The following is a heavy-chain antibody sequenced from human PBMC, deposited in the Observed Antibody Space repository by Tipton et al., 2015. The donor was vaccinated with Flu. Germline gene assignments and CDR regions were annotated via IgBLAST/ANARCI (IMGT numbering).Heavy chain of an antibody. CDR3: ARDDGDYGSESYHYYYGMDV. CDR1: GGFITSGSYY. Sequence: TLSLTCSISGGFITSGSYYWSWIRQSAGRGLEWIGRIYTSGSTNYNPSLKTRVTISVDTSKNQFSLKLSSVTAADTAVYYCARDDGDYGSESYHYYYGMDVWGQGTTVTASS. D-gene: IGHD3-10*01. J-gene: IGHJ6*02. V-gene: IGHV4-61*02. CDR2: IYTSGST.